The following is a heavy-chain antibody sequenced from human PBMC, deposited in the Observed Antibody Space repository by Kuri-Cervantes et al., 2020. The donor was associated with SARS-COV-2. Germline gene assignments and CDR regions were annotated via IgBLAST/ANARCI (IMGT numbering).Heavy chain of an antibody. CDR3: ARPLSYGDSQGLDY. CDR1: GFTFKNYG. Sequence: GESLKISCATSGFTFKNYGMSWVRQAPGKGLEWVSAISGSGVSTHYADSVKGRFTISRDNAKNSLYLQMNSLRAEDTAVYYCARPLSYGDSQGLDYWGQGTLVTVSS. D-gene: IGHD4-17*01. J-gene: IGHJ4*02. CDR2: ISGSGVST. V-gene: IGHV3-23*01.